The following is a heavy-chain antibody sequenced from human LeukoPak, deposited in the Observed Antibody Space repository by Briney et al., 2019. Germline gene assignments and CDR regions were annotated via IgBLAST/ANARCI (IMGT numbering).Heavy chain of an antibody. CDR1: GGYIITSGHY. V-gene: IGHV4-39*07. CDR2: VYYTGVT. CDR3: ARERSSSGGHSWFDP. D-gene: IGHD4-23*01. Sequence: SETLSLTCTVSGGYIITSGHYWGWIRQPPGMGLEWIGSVYYTGVTSTNPFFRSRMSISVDTSKNQFSLNLTSVTAADAAVYYCARERSSSGGHSWFDPWGQRTLVTVSS. J-gene: IGHJ5*02.